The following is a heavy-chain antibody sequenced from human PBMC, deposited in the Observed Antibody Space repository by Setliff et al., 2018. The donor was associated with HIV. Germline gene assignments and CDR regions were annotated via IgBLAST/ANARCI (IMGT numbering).Heavy chain of an antibody. Sequence: TLSLTCTVSGDSISTDNYHWGWIRQPPGKGLEWIGHTANTDYNPSLKSRVTVSVGTSKNQLSLRLSSVTAADTAVYYCARHAALIKRYYYYYLDVWGKGTTVTVSS. CDR3: ARHAALIKRYYYYYLDV. CDR1: GDSISTDNYH. D-gene: IGHD5-18*01. CDR2: TANT. J-gene: IGHJ6*03. V-gene: IGHV4-39*01.